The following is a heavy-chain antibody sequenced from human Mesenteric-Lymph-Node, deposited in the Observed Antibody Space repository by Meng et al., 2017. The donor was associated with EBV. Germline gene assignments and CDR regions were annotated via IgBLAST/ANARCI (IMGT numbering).Heavy chain of an antibody. J-gene: IGHJ4*02. CDR2: ISQSGDT. Sequence: QVERQSWGAGLVGAPESLPLTCEGSGGSFRGCRWSWIRQPPGKGLEYIGEISQSGDTTYNPSLKSRVTISVDRSRNQFSLKMASVTAADTAVYYCARGAIFGIVITYFDYWSQGTLVTVSS. D-gene: IGHD3-3*02. CDR3: ARGAIFGIVITYFDY. CDR1: GGSFRGCR. V-gene: IGHV4-34*01.